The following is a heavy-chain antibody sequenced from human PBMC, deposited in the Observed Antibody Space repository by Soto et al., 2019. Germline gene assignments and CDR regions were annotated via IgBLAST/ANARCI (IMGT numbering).Heavy chain of an antibody. CDR3: ARSCYIFSGLYYYYYYGMDV. D-gene: IGHD2-8*01. Sequence: PSETLSLTCTVSGGSISSGGYYWSWIRQHPGKGLEWIGYIYYSGSTYYNPSLKSRVTISVDTSKNQFSLKLSSVTAADTAVYYCARSCYIFSGLYYYYYYGMDVWGQGTTVTVSS. CDR2: IYYSGST. J-gene: IGHJ6*02. CDR1: GGSISSGGYY. V-gene: IGHV4-31*03.